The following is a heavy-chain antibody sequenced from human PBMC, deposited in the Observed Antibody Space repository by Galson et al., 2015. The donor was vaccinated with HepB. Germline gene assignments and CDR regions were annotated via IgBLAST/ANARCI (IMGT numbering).Heavy chain of an antibody. D-gene: IGHD7-27*01. CDR1: GFTFSSYW. V-gene: IGHV3-7*03. J-gene: IGHJ6*02. CDR2: IKQDGSEK. CDR3: AREKLGRRYYYYGMDV. Sequence: SLRLSCAASGFTFSSYWMSWVRQAPGKGLEWVANIKQDGSEKYYVDSVKGRFTISRDNAKNSLYLQMNSLRAEDTAVYYCAREKLGRRYYYYGMDVWGQGTTVTVS.